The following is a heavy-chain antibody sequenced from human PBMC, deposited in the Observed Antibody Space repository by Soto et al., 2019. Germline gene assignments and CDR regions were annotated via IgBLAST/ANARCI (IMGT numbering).Heavy chain of an antibody. J-gene: IGHJ5*02. D-gene: IGHD4-17*01. CDR2: ISGSGGST. Sequence: GGSLRLSCAASGFTFSSYAMSWVRQAPGKGLEWVSAISGSGGSTYYADSVKGRFTISRDNSKNTLYLQMNSLRAEDTAVYYCASIIYYGDYNWFDPWGQGALVTVSS. CDR1: GFTFSSYA. V-gene: IGHV3-23*01. CDR3: ASIIYYGDYNWFDP.